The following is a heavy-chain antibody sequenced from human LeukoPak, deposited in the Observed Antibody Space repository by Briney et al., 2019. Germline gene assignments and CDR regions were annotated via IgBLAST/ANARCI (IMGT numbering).Heavy chain of an antibody. CDR2: IKPDGSQT. D-gene: IGHD6-19*01. J-gene: IGHJ4*02. CDR3: ARAVAGLYFDY. V-gene: IGHV3-7*03. CDR1: GFTFSSYW. Sequence: PGGSLRLSCAASGFTFSSYWMTWVRQAPGKGLEWVANIKPDGSQTYYLKSVKGRFTISRDNSKNTLNLQINNLRDDDTAVYYCARAVAGLYFDYWGQGIPVTVSS.